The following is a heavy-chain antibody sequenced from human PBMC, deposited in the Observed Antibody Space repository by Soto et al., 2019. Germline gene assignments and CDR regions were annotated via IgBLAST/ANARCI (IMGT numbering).Heavy chain of an antibody. CDR3: ARGRFGDGSGSYNWFDP. D-gene: IGHD3-10*01. CDR2: IKHSGRT. V-gene: IGHV4-34*01. J-gene: IGHJ5*02. Sequence: WTWIRQTPGEGLEWIGEIKHSGRTNYNPSLASRVTISVDTSTNQFSLQLFSATAADTAIYYCARGRFGDGSGSYNWFDPWGQGTLVTVSS.